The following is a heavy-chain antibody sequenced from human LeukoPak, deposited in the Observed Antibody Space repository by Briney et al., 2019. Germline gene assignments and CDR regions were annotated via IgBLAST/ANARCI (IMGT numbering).Heavy chain of an antibody. J-gene: IGHJ4*02. CDR3: ARGRYSSSWYERPVFDY. Sequence: SETLSLTCAVYGGSFSGYYWSWIRQPPGKGLEWIGEINHSGSTNYNPSLKSRVTISVDTSKNQFSLKLSSVAAADTAVYYCARGRYSSSWYERPVFDYWGQGTLVTVSS. D-gene: IGHD6-13*01. V-gene: IGHV4-34*01. CDR2: INHSGST. CDR1: GGSFSGYY.